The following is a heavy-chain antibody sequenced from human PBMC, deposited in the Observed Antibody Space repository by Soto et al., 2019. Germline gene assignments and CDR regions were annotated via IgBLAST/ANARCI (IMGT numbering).Heavy chain of an antibody. V-gene: IGHV4-34*01. J-gene: IGHJ3*02. CDR1: GGSFSGYY. CDR2: INHSGST. CDR3: ASSRRARKGAFDI. Sequence: SETLSLTCTVYGGSFSGYYWSWIRQPPGKGLEWIGEINHSGSTNYNPSLKSRVTISVDTSKNQFSLKLSSVTAADTAVYYCASSRRARKGAFDIWGQGTMVTVSS.